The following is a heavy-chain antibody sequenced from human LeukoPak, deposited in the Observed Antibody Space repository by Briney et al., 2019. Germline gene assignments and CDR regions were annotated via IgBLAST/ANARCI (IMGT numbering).Heavy chain of an antibody. J-gene: IGHJ4*02. CDR3: ARGIAAADTRPFDY. V-gene: IGHV4-4*07. Sequence: SQTLSLTCTVSGGSISSYYWSWIRQPAGKGLEWIGRIYTSGSTDYNPSLKSRVTMSIDTSKNQFSLKLSSVTAADTAVYYCARGIAAADTRPFDYWGQGTLVTVSS. CDR2: IYTSGST. CDR1: GGSISSYY. D-gene: IGHD6-13*01.